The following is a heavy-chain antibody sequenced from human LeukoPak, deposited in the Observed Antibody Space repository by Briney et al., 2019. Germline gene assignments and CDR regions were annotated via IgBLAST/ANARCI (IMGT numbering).Heavy chain of an antibody. V-gene: IGHV3-23*01. Sequence: PGGSLRLSCAASGFTFRSYAMTWVRQVPGKGLEWVSSISGSGGSSYYAGSVKGRFTISRDNSNNTVHLQMNSLRVDDAAVYFCAKGRGSRAYTCFDPWDQGTLVTVSS. J-gene: IGHJ5*02. D-gene: IGHD6-13*01. CDR1: GFTFRSYA. CDR2: ISGSGGSS. CDR3: AKGRGSRAYTCFDP.